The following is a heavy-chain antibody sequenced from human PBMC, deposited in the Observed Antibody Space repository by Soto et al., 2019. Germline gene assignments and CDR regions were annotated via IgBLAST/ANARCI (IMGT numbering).Heavy chain of an antibody. V-gene: IGHV3-23*01. D-gene: IGHD6-13*01. Sequence: GGSLRLSCAASGFTFSSYAMSWVRQAPGKGLEWVSAIIGSGGSTYYADSVKGRFTISRDNSKNTLYLQMNSLRAEDTAVYYCAKGWQQVYRPIDYWGQGTLVTVSS. CDR3: AKGWQQVYRPIDY. CDR2: IIGSGGST. CDR1: GFTFSSYA. J-gene: IGHJ4*02.